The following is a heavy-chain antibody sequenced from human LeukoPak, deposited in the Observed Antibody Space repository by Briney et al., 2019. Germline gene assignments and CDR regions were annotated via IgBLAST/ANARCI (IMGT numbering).Heavy chain of an antibody. CDR3: GRERGKDAWVDY. CDR1: GGSISSSSYY. Sequence: PSETLSLTCIVSGGSISSSSYYWGWIRQPPGKGLEWIGSIYYSGNTYYNPSLKSRVTVSVDTSKNQFSLKLSSLTAADTAVYYCGRERGKDAWVDYWGQGTLVTVSS. J-gene: IGHJ4*02. V-gene: IGHV4-39*07. CDR2: IYYSGNT. D-gene: IGHD2-2*01.